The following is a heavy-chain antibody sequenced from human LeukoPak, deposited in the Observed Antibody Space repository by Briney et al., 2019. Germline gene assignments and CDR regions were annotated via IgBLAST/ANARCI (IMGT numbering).Heavy chain of an antibody. D-gene: IGHD4-17*01. CDR2: ISSSSSTI. V-gene: IGHV3-48*04. CDR1: GFTFSSYS. J-gene: IGHJ6*02. CDR3: ARPDYGDSHGMDV. Sequence: GGSLRLSCAASGFTFSSYSMNWVRQAPGKGLEWVSYISSSSSTIYYADSVKGRFTISRDNAKNSLYLQMNSLRAEDTAVYYCARPDYGDSHGMDVWGQGTTVTVSS.